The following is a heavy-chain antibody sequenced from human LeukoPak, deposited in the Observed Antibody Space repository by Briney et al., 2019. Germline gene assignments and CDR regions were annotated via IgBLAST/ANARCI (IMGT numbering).Heavy chain of an antibody. CDR3: ARGRVWFGFFDL. Sequence: SETLSLTCTVSGASISRSSHYWGWIRQPPGKGLEWIGTTSYSGNTYYDPSLKSRLTISVDTSENRFSLRLSSVTAADTAAYYCARGRVWFGFFDLWGRGTLLTVSA. V-gene: IGHV4-39*02. CDR1: GASISRSSHY. CDR2: TSYSGNT. J-gene: IGHJ2*01. D-gene: IGHD3-10*01.